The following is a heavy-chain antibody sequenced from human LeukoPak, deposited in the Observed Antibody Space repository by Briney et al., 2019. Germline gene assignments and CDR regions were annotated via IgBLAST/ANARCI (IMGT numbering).Heavy chain of an antibody. D-gene: IGHD3-9*01. CDR3: ARDHDILTGYLFDY. CDR1: GYTFTSYA. V-gene: IGHV1-3*01. CDR2: INAGNGNT. J-gene: IGHJ4*02. Sequence: ASVKVSCKAPGYTFTSYAMHWVRQAPGQRLEWMGWINAGNGNTKYSQRFQGRVTIARDTSASTAYMELSSLRSEDTAVYYCARDHDILTGYLFDYWGQGTLVTVSS.